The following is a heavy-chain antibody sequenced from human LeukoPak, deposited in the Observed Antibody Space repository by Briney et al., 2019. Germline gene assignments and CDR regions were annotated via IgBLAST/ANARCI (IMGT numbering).Heavy chain of an antibody. Sequence: PGGSLRLSSAASGFTFSSYAMHWVRQAPGKGLEWVAVISYDGSNKYYADSVKGRFTISRDNSKNTLYLQMNSLRAEDTAVYYCAKSPGFSIDKPAAIYWGQGTLVTVSS. CDR1: GFTFSSYA. V-gene: IGHV3-30-3*02. J-gene: IGHJ4*02. D-gene: IGHD2-2*01. CDR2: ISYDGSNK. CDR3: AKSPGFSIDKPAAIY.